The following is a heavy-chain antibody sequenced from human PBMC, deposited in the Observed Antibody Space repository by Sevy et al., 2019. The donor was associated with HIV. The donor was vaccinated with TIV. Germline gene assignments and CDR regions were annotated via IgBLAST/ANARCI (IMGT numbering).Heavy chain of an antibody. Sequence: SETLSLTCTVSGGSISSYYWSWIRQPPGKGLEWIGYIYYSGSTNYNPSIKSRVTISVDTSKNQFSLRLSSVTAADTAVYYCARFGRDFWSGYYTGGWFDPWGQGTLVTVSS. CDR2: IYYSGST. CDR1: GGSISSYY. V-gene: IGHV4-59*01. D-gene: IGHD3-3*01. J-gene: IGHJ5*02. CDR3: ARFGRDFWSGYYTGGWFDP.